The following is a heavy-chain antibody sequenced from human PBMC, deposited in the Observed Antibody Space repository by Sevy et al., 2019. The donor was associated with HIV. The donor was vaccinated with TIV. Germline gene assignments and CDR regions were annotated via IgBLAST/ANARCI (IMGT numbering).Heavy chain of an antibody. CDR1: GFTFGDYC. CDR2: IKSKAYGGTT. D-gene: IGHD1-26*01. Sequence: GGSLRLSCTASGFTFGDYCMSWVRQAPGKGLEWIFFIKSKAYGGTTGNAASVKGRFTISRDDSKSIAYLQMNNLQTEDTAVYFCTRWSGSQSIFDYWGRGTLVTVSS. J-gene: IGHJ4*02. CDR3: TRWSGSQSIFDY. V-gene: IGHV3-49*04.